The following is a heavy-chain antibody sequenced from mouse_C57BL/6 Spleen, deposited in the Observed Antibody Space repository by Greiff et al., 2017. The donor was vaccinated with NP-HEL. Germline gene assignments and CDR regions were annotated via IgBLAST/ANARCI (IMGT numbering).Heavy chain of an antibody. CDR3: ASGYYGSSYAMDY. CDR2: IYPGDGDT. D-gene: IGHD1-1*01. Sequence: VKLMESGAELVKPGASVKISCKASGYAFSSYWMNWVKQRPGKGLEWIGQIYPGDGDTNYNGKFKGKATLTADKSSSTAYMQLSSLTSEDSAVYFCASGYYGSSYAMDYWGQGTSVTVSS. V-gene: IGHV1-80*01. CDR1: GYAFSSYW. J-gene: IGHJ4*01.